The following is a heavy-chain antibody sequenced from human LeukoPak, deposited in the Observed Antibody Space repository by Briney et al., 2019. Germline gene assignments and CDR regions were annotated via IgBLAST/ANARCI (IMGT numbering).Heavy chain of an antibody. V-gene: IGHV4-59*01. J-gene: IGHJ4*02. D-gene: IGHD1-26*01. CDR3: ARGGSYLGHCDY. CDR2: IYDSGST. Sequence: SETLSLTCTVSGGSISNYYWSWIRQPPGKGLEWIGYIYDSGSTNYNPSHKSRVTISVDTSKNKFSLKLSSVTAADTAVYYCARGGSYLGHCDYWGQGSLVTVSS. CDR1: GGSISNYY.